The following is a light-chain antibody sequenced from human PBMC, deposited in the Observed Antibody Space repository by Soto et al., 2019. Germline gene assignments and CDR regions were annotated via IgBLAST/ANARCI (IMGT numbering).Light chain of an antibody. V-gene: IGLV2-8*01. CDR1: SSDVGGYNY. J-gene: IGLJ3*02. CDR2: EVS. Sequence: QSALTQPPSASGSPGQSVTISCTGTSSDVGGYNYVSWYQQHPGKAPKLMIYEVSKRPSGVPDRFSGSKSGNTAPLTASGLQAEDEADSYCSSYAGSNNLVFGGGTKLTVL. CDR3: SSYAGSNNLV.